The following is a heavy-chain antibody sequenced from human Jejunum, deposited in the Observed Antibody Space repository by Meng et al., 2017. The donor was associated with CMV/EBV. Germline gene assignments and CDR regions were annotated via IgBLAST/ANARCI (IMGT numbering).Heavy chain of an antibody. CDR3: AKWVVPPGVGYGLDV. Sequence: GRDGIHGVRQGPGKGLGWLARVNTDGSRTTYADSVKGRLTVSRDDARNTVYLEINSLRGEDTAVYYCAKWVVPPGVGYGLDVWGQGTAVTVSS. CDR2: VNTDGSRT. CDR1: GRDG. J-gene: IGHJ6*02. V-gene: IGHV3-74*01. D-gene: IGHD2-2*01.